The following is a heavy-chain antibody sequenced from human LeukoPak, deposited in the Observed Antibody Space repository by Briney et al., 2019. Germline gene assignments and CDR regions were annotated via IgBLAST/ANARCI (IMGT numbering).Heavy chain of an antibody. J-gene: IGHJ3*02. V-gene: IGHV1-69*04. D-gene: IGHD5-12*01. CDR1: GGTFSSYA. CDR3: ASSFVDSGYDYDDAFDI. CDR2: MIPILGIA. Sequence: SVKVSCKASGGTFSSYAISWVRQAPGQGLEWMGRMIPILGIANYAQKFQGRVTITADKSTSTAYMELSSLRSEDTAVYYCASSFVDSGYDYDDAFDIWGQGTMVTVSS.